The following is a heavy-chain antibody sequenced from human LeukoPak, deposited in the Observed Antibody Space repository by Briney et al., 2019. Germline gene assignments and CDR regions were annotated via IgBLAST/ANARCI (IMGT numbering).Heavy chain of an antibody. Sequence: PGRSLRLSCAGSGFSFSSYTMHWVRQAPGKGLEWVAIISYDGTNEYYADSVKGRFTISRDNSKNTLYLQVNSLRAEDTAVYYCAGDIKWLGRYYYYGLDVWGQGTTVTVSS. CDR3: AGDIKWLGRYYYYGLDV. V-gene: IGHV3-30*04. D-gene: IGHD6-19*01. CDR2: ISYDGTNE. J-gene: IGHJ6*02. CDR1: GFSFSSYT.